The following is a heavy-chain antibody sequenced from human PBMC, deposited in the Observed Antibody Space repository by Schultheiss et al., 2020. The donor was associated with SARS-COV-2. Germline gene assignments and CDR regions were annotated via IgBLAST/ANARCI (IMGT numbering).Heavy chain of an antibody. CDR1: GYTFTSYA. D-gene: IGHD6-19*01. V-gene: IGHV1-3*01. CDR3: ARDWGGWYAEYFQH. J-gene: IGHJ1*01. CDR2: INAGNGNT. Sequence: GESLKISCKASGYTFTSYAMHWVRQAPGQRLEWMGWINAGNGNTKYSQKFQGRVTITRDTSASTAYMELSSLRSEDTAVYYCARDWGGWYAEYFQHWGQGTLVTVSS.